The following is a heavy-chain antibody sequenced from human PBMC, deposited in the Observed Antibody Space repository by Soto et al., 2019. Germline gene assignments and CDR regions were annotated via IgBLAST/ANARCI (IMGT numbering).Heavy chain of an antibody. D-gene: IGHD2-8*01. CDR2: IKNRADGGMI. J-gene: IGHJ4*02. V-gene: IGHV3-15*07. Sequence: EVQLVESGGGLVNPGGSLGLSCAASGLIVTDAWMNWVRQAPGRGLEWVGLIKNRADGGMIDYTAPVKGRFIISRYDSKITLHLQMNSLKTEDTGVYYCVTDRMGAFDNWGQGTLVSVSS. CDR1: GLIVTDAW. CDR3: VTDRMGAFDN.